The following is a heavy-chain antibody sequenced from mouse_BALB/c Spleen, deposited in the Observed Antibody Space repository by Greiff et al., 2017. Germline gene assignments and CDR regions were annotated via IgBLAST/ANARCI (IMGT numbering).Heavy chain of an antibody. J-gene: IGHJ3*01. CDR1: GYSITSDYA. CDR3: ARGATGFAY. V-gene: IGHV3-2*02. Sequence: EVKLMESGPGLVKPSQSLSLTCTVTGYSITSDYAWNWIRQFPGNKLEWMGYISYSGSTSYNPSLKSRISITRDTSKNQFFLQLNSVTTEDTATYYCARGATGFAYWGQGTLVTVSA. CDR2: ISYSGST. D-gene: IGHD3-1*01.